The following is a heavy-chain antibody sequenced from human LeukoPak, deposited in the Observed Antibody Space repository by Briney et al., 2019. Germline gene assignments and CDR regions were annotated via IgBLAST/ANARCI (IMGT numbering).Heavy chain of an antibody. D-gene: IGHD5-12*01. J-gene: IGHJ6*02. CDR3: ARERYDHDHYYYYGMDV. CDR1: GFTYSSYS. CDR2: ISSSSSYI. Sequence: GGSLRLSCAASGFTYSSYSMNWVRQAPGKGLEWVSSISSSSSYIYYADSVKGRFTISRDNAKNSLYLQMNSLRAEDTAVYYCARERYDHDHYYYYGMDVWGQGTTVTVSS. V-gene: IGHV3-21*01.